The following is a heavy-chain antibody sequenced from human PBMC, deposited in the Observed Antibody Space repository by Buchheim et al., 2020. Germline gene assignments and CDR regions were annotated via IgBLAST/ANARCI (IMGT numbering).Heavy chain of an antibody. J-gene: IGHJ6*02. D-gene: IGHD3-10*01. Sequence: EVQLVESGGGLVQPGGSLRLSCAASGFTFSSYAMSWVRQAPGKGLEWVSAISGSGGSTYYADSVKGRFTISRDNSKNTLYLQMNSLRAEDTAVYYCAKEGGLLWFRELLINGPPAGYYYGMDVWGQGTT. CDR1: GFTFSSYA. V-gene: IGHV3-23*04. CDR3: AKEGGLLWFRELLINGPPAGYYYGMDV. CDR2: ISGSGGST.